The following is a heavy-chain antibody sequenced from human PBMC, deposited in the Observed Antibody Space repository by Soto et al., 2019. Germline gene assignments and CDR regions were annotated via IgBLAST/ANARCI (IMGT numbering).Heavy chain of an antibody. V-gene: IGHV1-8*01. D-gene: IGHD1-26*01. CDR2: MHPNSGNT. J-gene: IGHJ4*02. CDR1: GYTFTSYD. CDR3: ARGLSYRQD. Sequence: QVHLVQSGAEVKNPGASVKVSCKASGYTFTSYDINWVRQATGQGLEWLGWMHPNSGNTGYVQKFQGRVTMTRNTSISTAYMELSSLRSEDTAVYYCARGLSYRQDWGQGTLVTVSS.